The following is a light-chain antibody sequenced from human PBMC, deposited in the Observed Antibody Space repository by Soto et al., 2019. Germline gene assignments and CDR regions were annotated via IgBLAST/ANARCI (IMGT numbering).Light chain of an antibody. J-gene: IGKJ5*01. Sequence: DTQLTQSPSTMCPCLEDRVTITCVSSQSISSWLAWYQQKPGKAPKLLIYDASSLESGVPSRFSGSGSGTEFTLTISSLQPDDFATYFCQQYNSYPITFGQGTRLEI. V-gene: IGKV1-5*01. CDR2: DAS. CDR3: QQYNSYPIT. CDR1: QSISSW.